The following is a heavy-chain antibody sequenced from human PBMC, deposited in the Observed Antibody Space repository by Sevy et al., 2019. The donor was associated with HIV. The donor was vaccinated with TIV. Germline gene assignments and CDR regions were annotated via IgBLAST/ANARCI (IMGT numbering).Heavy chain of an antibody. D-gene: IGHD3-22*01. Sequence: SETLSLSCTVSGGSISSSNYYWGWIRQRPGKGLEWIANIYYTGSTYYNPSLKSRVTIFADTSKNQFSLKLSSVTAADTAVYYCARQTHYYDSAGYYHWDYWGQGTLVTVSS. CDR2: IYYTGST. J-gene: IGHJ4*02. CDR1: GGSISSSNYY. V-gene: IGHV4-39*01. CDR3: ARQTHYYDSAGYYHWDY.